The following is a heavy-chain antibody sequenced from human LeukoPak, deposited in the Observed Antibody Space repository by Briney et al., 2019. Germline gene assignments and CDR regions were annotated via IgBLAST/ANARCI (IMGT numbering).Heavy chain of an antibody. Sequence: GSLRLSCAASGFTFSSYSMNWVRQATGKGLEWTGSIHPSGKTYYNPSLKSRVDIFIDMSEKQFSLRLTSVTAADTAMYYCARCVGLQMTSKFDYWGQGALVTVSS. CDR2: IHPSGKT. CDR1: GFTFSSYS. J-gene: IGHJ4*02. V-gene: IGHV4-38-2*01. D-gene: IGHD5-24*01. CDR3: ARCVGLQMTSKFDY.